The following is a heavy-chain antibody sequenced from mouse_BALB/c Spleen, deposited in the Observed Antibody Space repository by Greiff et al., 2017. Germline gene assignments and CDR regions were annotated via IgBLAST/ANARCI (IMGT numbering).Heavy chain of an antibody. J-gene: IGHJ3*01. V-gene: IGHV1-5*01. CDR1: GYSFTSYW. D-gene: IGHD2-14*01. CDR3: TRRDYRYPWFAY. CDR2: IYPGNSDT. Sequence: VQLQQSGTVLARPGASVKMSCKASGYSFTSYWMHWVKQRPGQGLEWIGAIYPGNSDTSYNQKFKGKAKLTAVTSASTAYMELSSLTNEDSAVYYCTRRDYRYPWFAYWGQGTLVTVSA.